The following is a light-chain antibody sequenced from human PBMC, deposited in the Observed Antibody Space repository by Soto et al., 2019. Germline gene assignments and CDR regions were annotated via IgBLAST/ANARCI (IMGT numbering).Light chain of an antibody. V-gene: IGKV3-20*01. CDR3: QQYGSSPT. J-gene: IGKJ4*01. Sequence: EIVLTQSPGTLSLSPGDRATLSCRASQSVSSSYLAWYQQKPGQAPRLLIYGASSRATGIPDRCSGSGSGTDFTLTISRLEPEYFAVYYCQQYGSSPTFGGGTKVEIK. CDR1: QSVSSSY. CDR2: GAS.